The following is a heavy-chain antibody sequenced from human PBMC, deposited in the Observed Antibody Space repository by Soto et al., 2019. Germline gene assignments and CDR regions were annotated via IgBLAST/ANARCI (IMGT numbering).Heavy chain of an antibody. CDR3: AGEALGDSSGYSF. D-gene: IGHD3-22*01. V-gene: IGHV4-4*02. J-gene: IGHJ4*02. CDR1: GGSISSSNW. Sequence: KPSETLSLTCAASGGSISSSNWWSWVRQPPGKGLEWIGEIYHSGSTNYNPSLKSRVTISVDKSKNQFSLKLSSVTAADTAVYYCAGEALGDSSGYSFWGQGTLVTVSS. CDR2: IYHSGST.